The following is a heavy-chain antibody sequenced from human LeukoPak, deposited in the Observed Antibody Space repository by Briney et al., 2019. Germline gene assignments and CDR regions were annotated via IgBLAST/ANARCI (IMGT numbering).Heavy chain of an antibody. CDR3: ARVYYDFNWFDP. CDR1: GGSISSYY. CDR2: IFYSGST. V-gene: IGHV4-59*01. D-gene: IGHD3-3*01. J-gene: IGHJ5*02. Sequence: SETLSLTCTISGGSISSYYWSWIRQPPGKGLEWIGYIFYSGSTNCNPSLKSRVTISVDTSKNQFSLKLSSVTAADTAVYYCARVYYDFNWFDPWGQGTLATVSS.